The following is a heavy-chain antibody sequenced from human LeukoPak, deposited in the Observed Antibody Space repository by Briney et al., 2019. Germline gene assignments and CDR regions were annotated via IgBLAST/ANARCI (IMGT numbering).Heavy chain of an antibody. CDR1: GYTFTSSD. J-gene: IGHJ4*02. CDR2: INPNSGRT. Sequence: ASVKVSCKASGYTFTSSDINWVRQAAGQGLEWMGWINPNSGRTGYAQKFQGRVTMPANTSISTAYMELSSLRFDDTAVYYCARGRSGLAAAGTYDYWGQGTLITVSS. CDR3: ARGRSGLAAAGTYDY. V-gene: IGHV1-8*01. D-gene: IGHD6-13*01.